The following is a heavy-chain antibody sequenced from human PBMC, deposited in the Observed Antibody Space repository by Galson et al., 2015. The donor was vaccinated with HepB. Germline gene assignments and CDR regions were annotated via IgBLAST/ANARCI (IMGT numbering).Heavy chain of an antibody. V-gene: IGHV3-66*01. CDR1: GFTVSSKY. CDR3: AREARDGFDLCFDA. CDR2: IYSGGNT. Sequence: SLRLSCAASGFTVSSKYMNWVRQAPGKGLEWVSVIYSGGNTYYADSVKGRFTISRDNSKNTLYLQMNSLRAEDTAVYYCAREARDGFDLCFDAWGHGPL. J-gene: IGHJ4*01. D-gene: IGHD5-24*01.